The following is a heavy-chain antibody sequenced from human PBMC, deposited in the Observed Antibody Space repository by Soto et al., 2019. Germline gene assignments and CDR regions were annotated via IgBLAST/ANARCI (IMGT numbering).Heavy chain of an antibody. CDR3: ERGLDSRSGPYGYV. CDR1: GFTFSSYE. V-gene: IGHV3-48*03. CDR2: ISSSGSTI. J-gene: IGHJ6*02. D-gene: IGHD3-3*01. Sequence: PVGSLRLSCAASGFTFSSYEMNWVRQAPGKGLEWVSYISSSGSTIYYADSVKGRFTISRDNAKNSLYLQMNSLRAEDTAVYYCERGLDSRSGPYGYVWRQGSTVTVSS.